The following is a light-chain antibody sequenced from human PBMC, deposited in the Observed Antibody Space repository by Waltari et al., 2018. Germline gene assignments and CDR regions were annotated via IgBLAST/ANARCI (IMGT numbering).Light chain of an antibody. J-gene: IGKJ2*01. CDR1: QSVSDY. CDR3: QQSYTTPYT. V-gene: IGKV1-39*01. CDR2: TAS. Sequence: DIQMTQSPSYLSASLGDRVTITCRASQSVSDYLNWYQQKPGKAPRLLIYTASSLQSGVLSTFSGSGSGTEFTLTISSLQIEDFATYYCQQSYTTPYTFGQGTKLEIK.